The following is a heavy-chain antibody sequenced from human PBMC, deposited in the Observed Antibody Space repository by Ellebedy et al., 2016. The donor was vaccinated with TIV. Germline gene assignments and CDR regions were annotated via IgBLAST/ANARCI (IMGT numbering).Heavy chain of an antibody. CDR3: ANELVGTTDFYN. CDR2: IWHDGSHS. J-gene: IGHJ4*02. Sequence: PGGSLRLSCAASGFTFSNYAMNWVRQAPGKGLEWVGIIWHDGSHSYYADSVKGRFTISRDNSKNTVDLQMNSLRADDTAVDYCANELVGTTDFYNWGQGTLVTVSS. V-gene: IGHV3-33*03. D-gene: IGHD1-26*01. CDR1: GFTFSNYA.